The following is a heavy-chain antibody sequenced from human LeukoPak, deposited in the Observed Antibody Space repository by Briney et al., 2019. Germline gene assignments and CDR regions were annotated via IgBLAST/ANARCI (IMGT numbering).Heavy chain of an antibody. J-gene: IGHJ5*02. CDR3: ATAGDRSCFDP. Sequence: PGGSLRLSCVASGFTFSSSWMTWVRQAAGKGLGWVANIKQDGSEKHYADSVEGRFTISRDNAKNSLYLQMNNLNSEDTAVYFCATAGDRSCFDPWGRGTLVTVSS. D-gene: IGHD3-10*01. V-gene: IGHV3-7*01. CDR2: IKQDGSEK. CDR1: GFTFSSSW.